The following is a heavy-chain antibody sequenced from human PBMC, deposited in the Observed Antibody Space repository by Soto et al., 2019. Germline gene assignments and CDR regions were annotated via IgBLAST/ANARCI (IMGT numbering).Heavy chain of an antibody. CDR2: INPSGGSA. J-gene: IGHJ4*02. D-gene: IGHD6-19*01. V-gene: IGHV1-46*01. Sequence: GASVKVCCKPSGYSFTSYYINWVRQAPGQGLEWMGIINPSGGSANYAQEFQGRVTMTVDTSTSTVYMELSSLTSDDTAVYYCARRGYDSGWSLDYWGQGTLVTVSS. CDR1: GYSFTSYY. CDR3: ARRGYDSGWSLDY.